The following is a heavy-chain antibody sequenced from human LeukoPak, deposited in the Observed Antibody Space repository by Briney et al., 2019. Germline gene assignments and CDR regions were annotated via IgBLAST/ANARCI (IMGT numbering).Heavy chain of an antibody. CDR2: ISNDGSNQ. J-gene: IGHJ3*02. CDR3: VKGNSGSYYGAFDI. V-gene: IGHV3-30*18. Sequence: AGGSLRLSCAASGFTFSTYGMDWVRQAPGKGLEWVAVISNDGSNQDYVDFVKGRSTISRDNSKNTLYLQMNSLRAEDTAIYYCVKGNSGSYYGAFDIWGQGTMVTVSS. D-gene: IGHD1-26*01. CDR1: GFTFSTYG.